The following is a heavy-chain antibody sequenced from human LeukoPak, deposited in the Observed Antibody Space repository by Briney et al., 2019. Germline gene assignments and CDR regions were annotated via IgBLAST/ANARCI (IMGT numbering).Heavy chain of an antibody. Sequence: ASVKVSCKASGYTFTSYAMNWVRQAPGQGLEWMGWINTNTGNPTYAQGFTGRFVFSLDTSVSTAYLQISSLKAEDTAVYYCASRRSIVGATYAFDIWGQGTMVTVSS. CDR1: GYTFTSYA. CDR2: INTNTGNP. CDR3: ASRRSIVGATYAFDI. J-gene: IGHJ3*02. V-gene: IGHV7-4-1*02. D-gene: IGHD1-26*01.